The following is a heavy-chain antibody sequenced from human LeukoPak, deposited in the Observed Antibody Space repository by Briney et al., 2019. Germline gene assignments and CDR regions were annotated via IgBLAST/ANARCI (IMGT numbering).Heavy chain of an antibody. D-gene: IGHD3-10*01. CDR1: GLTFGSYA. CDR2: ISDSGDNT. J-gene: IGHJ3*02. Sequence: PGGSLRLSCAASGLTFGSYAMTWVRQAPGKGLEWVSSISDSGDNTYHADSVKGRSTISRDNSKNTLYLQMNSLRVDDTAVYYCAKSFYPGGSSFTFNIWGQGTLVTVSS. V-gene: IGHV3-23*01. CDR3: AKSFYPGGSSFTFNI.